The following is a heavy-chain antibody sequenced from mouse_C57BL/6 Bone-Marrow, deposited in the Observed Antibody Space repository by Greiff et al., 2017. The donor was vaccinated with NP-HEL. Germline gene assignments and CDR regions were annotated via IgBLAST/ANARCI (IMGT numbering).Heavy chain of an antibody. V-gene: IGHV8-2*01. Sequence: QVTLKESGPGILQPSQTLSLACTFSGISLSTSGMGLSWLRKPSGKALEWLASIWNNDNYYNPSLKSRLTISKETSNYQVFLKLTSVDTADSATYYGAWRGLYYDYDEGYYYAMDYWGQGTSVTVSS. J-gene: IGHJ4*01. CDR2: WNNDNY. CDR3: WRGLYYDYDEGYYYAMDY. D-gene: IGHD2-4*01. CDR1: ISLSTSGMGL.